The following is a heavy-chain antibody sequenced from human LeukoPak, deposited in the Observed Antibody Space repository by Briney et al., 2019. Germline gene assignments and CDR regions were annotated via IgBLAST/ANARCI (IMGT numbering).Heavy chain of an antibody. CDR2: INPNSGDT. D-gene: IGHD2-8*01. V-gene: IGHV1-2*06. CDR3: ARSAEHCNNGVCFTDYYMDV. CDR1: GYTFSGSY. J-gene: IGHJ6*03. Sequence: ASLKVSCKASGYTFSGSYIHWVRQAPGQGLEWLGRINPNSGDTNYAQNLHGRVTMTRDTSITTAYMELNSLTSDDTAVYFCARSAEHCNNGVCFTDYYMDVWGKGTTVTVSS.